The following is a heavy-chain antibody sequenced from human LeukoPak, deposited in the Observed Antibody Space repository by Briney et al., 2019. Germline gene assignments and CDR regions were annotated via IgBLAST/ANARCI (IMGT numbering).Heavy chain of an antibody. V-gene: IGHV3-43*02. CDR1: GFTFDDYA. CDR2: ISGDGGST. J-gene: IGHJ6*03. CDR3: AKEALVVPAANPYYYYYMDV. Sequence: PGGSLRLSCAASGFTFDDYAMHWVRQAPGKGLEWVSLISGDGGSTYYADSVKGRFTISRDNSKSSLYLQMNSLRTEDTALYYCAKEALVVPAANPYYYYYMDVWGKGTTVTVSS. D-gene: IGHD2-2*01.